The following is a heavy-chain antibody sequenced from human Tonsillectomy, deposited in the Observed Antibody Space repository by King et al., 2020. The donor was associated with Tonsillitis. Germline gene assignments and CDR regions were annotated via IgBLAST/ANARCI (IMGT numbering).Heavy chain of an antibody. CDR1: GYSFTSYW. CDR3: ARHRYSNGWSYYYMDV. Sequence: VQLVESGAELKKPGESLRISCKGSGYSFTSYWISWVRQMPGKGLEWMGRIDPSDSYTNDSPSFQGHVTISADKSISTAYLQWSSLKASDTAMYYCARHRYSNGWSYYYMDVWGKGTTVTVSS. CDR2: IDPSDSYT. V-gene: IGHV5-10-1*03. J-gene: IGHJ6*03. D-gene: IGHD6-19*01.